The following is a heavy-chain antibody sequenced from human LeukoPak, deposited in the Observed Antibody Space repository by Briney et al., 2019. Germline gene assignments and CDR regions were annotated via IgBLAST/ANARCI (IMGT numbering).Heavy chain of an antibody. J-gene: IGHJ4*02. CDR3: ARARYSSSSLIDY. V-gene: IGHV4-30-2*01. CDR2: IYHSGST. CDR1: GASISSAGYY. Sequence: PSETRSLTCTVSGASISSAGYYWSWIRQPPGRDLEWIGYIYHSGSTYYNPSLKSRVTISADWSKNQFSLKLSSVTAADTAVYYCARARYSSSSLIDYWGQGTLVTVSS. D-gene: IGHD6-6*01.